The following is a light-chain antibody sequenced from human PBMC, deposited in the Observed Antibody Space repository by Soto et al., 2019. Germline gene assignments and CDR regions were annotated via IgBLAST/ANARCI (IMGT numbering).Light chain of an antibody. Sequence: DIQMTQSHSTLSASVGDRVTITCRASQSISSWLAWYQQKPGKAPKRLIYKGSSLQSGIPSRFSGGGSGTEFTLTISSLQPDDFATYYCQQYDIFSLTFGGGTKVEVK. CDR3: QQYDIFSLT. CDR1: QSISSW. V-gene: IGKV1-5*03. CDR2: KGS. J-gene: IGKJ4*01.